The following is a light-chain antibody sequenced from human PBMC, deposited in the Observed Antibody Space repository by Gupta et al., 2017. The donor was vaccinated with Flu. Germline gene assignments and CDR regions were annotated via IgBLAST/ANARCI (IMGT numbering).Light chain of an antibody. CDR1: QSLLYSPNHKNY. V-gene: IGKV4-1*01. CDR2: WAS. J-gene: IGKJ1*01. Sequence: DIVMTQSPDSLAVSLGERATINCKSNQSLLYSPNHKNYLAWYQQKSGQPPRLLIYWASTRDFGVPDRFTGSGSETDFSLSISSVQAEDVAVYFCQQYLRTPWAFGQGTKVEV. CDR3: QQYLRTPWA.